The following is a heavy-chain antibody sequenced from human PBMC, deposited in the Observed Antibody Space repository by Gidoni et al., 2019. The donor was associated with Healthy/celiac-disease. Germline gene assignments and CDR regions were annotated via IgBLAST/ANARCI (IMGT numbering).Heavy chain of an antibody. CDR1: GGSISSGSYY. J-gene: IGHJ4*02. D-gene: IGHD5-12*01. CDR2: IYTSGST. V-gene: IGHV4-61*02. CDR3: AGERRRWLHD. Sequence: QVQLQESGPGLVKPSQTLSLTCTVSGGSISSGSYYWSWIRQPAGKGLEWIGRIYTSGSTNYNPSLKSRVTISVDTSKNQFSLKLSSVTAADTAVYYCAGERRRWLHDWGQGTLVTVSS.